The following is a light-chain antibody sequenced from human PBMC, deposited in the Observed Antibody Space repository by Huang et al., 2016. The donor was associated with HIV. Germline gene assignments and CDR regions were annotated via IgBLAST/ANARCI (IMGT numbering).Light chain of an antibody. Sequence: DIQMTQSPSVMSASLGDRVTITCRASQGISNYLAWFQQKPGKGPKRLIYAASNLQSGVPSRFSGSVSETEFTLTITSLQPEDFATYYCLQHNTFPWTFGQGTKVEIK. J-gene: IGKJ1*01. CDR2: AAS. CDR3: LQHNTFPWT. V-gene: IGKV1-17*03. CDR1: QGISNY.